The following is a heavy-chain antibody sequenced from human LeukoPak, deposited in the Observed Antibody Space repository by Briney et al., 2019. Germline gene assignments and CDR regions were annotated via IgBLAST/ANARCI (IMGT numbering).Heavy chain of an antibody. J-gene: IGHJ4*02. D-gene: IGHD3-16*01. CDR3: ARHGGMARLIDY. V-gene: IGHV4-34*01. CDR2: INHSGST. Sequence: SETLSLTCAVYGGSFSGYYWSWIRQPPGKGLEWIGEINHSGSTNYNPSLKSRVTMSVDTSKNQFSLTLSSVTAADTAVYYCARHGGMARLIDYWGQGNLVTVSS. CDR1: GGSFSGYY.